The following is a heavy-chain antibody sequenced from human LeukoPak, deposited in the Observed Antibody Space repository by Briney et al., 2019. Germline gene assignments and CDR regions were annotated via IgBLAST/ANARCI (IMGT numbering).Heavy chain of an antibody. CDR3: AGGIAVAGIDY. CDR1: GGSISSYY. Sequence: SGTLSLTCTVSGGSISSYYWSWIRQPPGKGLEWIGYIYYSGSTNYNPSLKSRVTISVDTSKNQFSLKLSSVTAADTAVYYCAGGIAVAGIDYWGQGTLVTVSS. CDR2: IYYSGST. V-gene: IGHV4-59*08. D-gene: IGHD6-19*01. J-gene: IGHJ4*02.